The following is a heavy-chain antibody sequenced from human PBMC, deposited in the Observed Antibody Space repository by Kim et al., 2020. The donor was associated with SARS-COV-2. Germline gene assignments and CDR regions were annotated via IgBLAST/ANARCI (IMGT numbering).Heavy chain of an antibody. CDR2: ISSNGGST. D-gene: IGHD5-18*01. J-gene: IGHJ4*02. V-gene: IGHV3-64D*06. CDR1: GFTFSSYA. CDR3: VKDEDTAMRAIGY. Sequence: GGSLRLSCSASGFTFSSYAMHWVRQAPGKGLEYVSAISSNGGSTYYADSVKGRFTISRDNSKNTLYLQMSSLRAEDTAVYYCVKDEDTAMRAIGYWGQGTLVTVSS.